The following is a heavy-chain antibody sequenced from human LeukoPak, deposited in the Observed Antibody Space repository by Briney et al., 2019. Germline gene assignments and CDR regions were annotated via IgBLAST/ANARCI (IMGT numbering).Heavy chain of an antibody. V-gene: IGHV3-11*01. CDR1: GFTFSDYY. Sequence: AGGSLRLSCAASGFTFSDYYMSWIRQAPGKGLEWVSYISSSGSTIYYADSVKGRFTISRDNAKNSLYLQMNSLRAEDTAVYYCARVANRGPYYYYYYMDVWGKGTTVTVSS. D-gene: IGHD1-14*01. CDR3: ARVANRGPYYYYYYMDV. J-gene: IGHJ6*03. CDR2: ISSSGSTI.